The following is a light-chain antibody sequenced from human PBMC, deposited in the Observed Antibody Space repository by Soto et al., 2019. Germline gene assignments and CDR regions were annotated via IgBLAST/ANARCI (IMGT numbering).Light chain of an antibody. CDR2: KVS. CDR1: PGLVYGNGYTF. V-gene: IGKV2-30*01. CDR3: LHYTHWPHT. Sequence: EVVLTQAPLSLTVTLGQPASISCRSSPGLVYGNGYTFLSWFFQRPVQSPRRLIYKVSNRDSGVPDRFGGSGSGPDFTLHIRRVEAEDVGVYYCLHYTHWPHTFGQGTKREIK. J-gene: IGKJ2*01.